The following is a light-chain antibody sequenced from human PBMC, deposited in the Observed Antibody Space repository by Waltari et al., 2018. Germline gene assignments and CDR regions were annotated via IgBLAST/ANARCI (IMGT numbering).Light chain of an antibody. V-gene: IGLV7-43*01. CDR2: STS. CDR1: TGAVTNGHY. Sequence: QTVVTQEPSLTVSPGGTVTLTCASSTGAVTNGHYPNWVQQKHGQPPMSLIYSTSNRYSWTPARFSGSLLGDKAALTLSDVQPEDEAEYYCLLYFRDARTIFGGGTKLTVL. CDR3: LLYFRDARTI. J-gene: IGLJ2*01.